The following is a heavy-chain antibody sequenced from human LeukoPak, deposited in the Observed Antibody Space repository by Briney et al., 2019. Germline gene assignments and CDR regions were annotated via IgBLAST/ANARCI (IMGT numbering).Heavy chain of an antibody. CDR1: GFTFGSYA. J-gene: IGHJ4*02. D-gene: IGHD4-23*01. Sequence: GVSLRLSCAASGFTFGSYAMSWVRQAPGRGLEWVSSLSPSGASIYYADSVKGRFSISRDNSKNTLYLQMNNLRAEDTALYYCAAGPYGGNTAFDYWGQGTLVTISS. CDR2: LSPSGASI. V-gene: IGHV3-23*01. CDR3: AAGPYGGNTAFDY.